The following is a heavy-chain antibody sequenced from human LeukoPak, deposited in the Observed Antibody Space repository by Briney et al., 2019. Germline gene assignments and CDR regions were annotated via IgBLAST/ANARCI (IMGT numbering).Heavy chain of an antibody. D-gene: IGHD3-22*01. CDR3: ARALPTYYYDSSGPPGPYYFDY. J-gene: IGHJ4*02. Sequence: PGGSLRLSCAASGFTVSSNYMSWVRQAPGKGLEWVSVIYSGGSTYYADSVKGRFTISRDNSKNTLYLQMNSLRAEDTAVYYCARALPTYYYDSSGPPGPYYFDYWGQGTLVTVSS. CDR1: GFTVSSNY. V-gene: IGHV3-66*01. CDR2: IYSGGST.